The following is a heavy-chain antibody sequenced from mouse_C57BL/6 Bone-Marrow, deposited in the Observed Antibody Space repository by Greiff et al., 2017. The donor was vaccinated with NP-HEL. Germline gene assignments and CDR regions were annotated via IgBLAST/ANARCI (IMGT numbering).Heavy chain of an antibody. CDR1: GYTFTSYW. CDR3: ARWDGYYFCY. V-gene: IGHV1-64*01. Sequence: QVQLKQPGAELVKPGASVKLSCKASGYTFTSYWMHWVKQRPGQGLEWIGMIHPNSGSTNYNEKFKSKATLTVDKSSSTAYMQLSSLTSEDSAVYYCARWDGYYFCYWGQGTTLTVSS. J-gene: IGHJ2*01. CDR2: IHPNSGST. D-gene: IGHD2-3*01.